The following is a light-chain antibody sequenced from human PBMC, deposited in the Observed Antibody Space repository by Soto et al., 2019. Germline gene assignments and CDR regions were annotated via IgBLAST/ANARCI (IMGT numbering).Light chain of an antibody. V-gene: IGLV1-40*01. Sequence: QSVRTQPPSVSGAPGQRVTISCTGSSSNIGALYDVHWYKQLPGAAPKLLIYGNINRPSGVPDRFSGSKSGTSASLAITGLRAEDEADYYCQSYDSSLSGSVFGTGTKVTVL. CDR3: QSYDSSLSGSV. CDR2: GNI. J-gene: IGLJ1*01. CDR1: SSNIGALYD.